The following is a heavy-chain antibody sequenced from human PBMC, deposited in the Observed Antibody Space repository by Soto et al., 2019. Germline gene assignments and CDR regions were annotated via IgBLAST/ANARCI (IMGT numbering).Heavy chain of an antibody. Sequence: VASVKVSCKASGYTFTGYYMHWVRQAPGQGLEWMGWINPNSGGTNYAQKFQGRVTMTRDTSISTAYMELSRLRSDDTAVYYCARDGKRVGVTGVGYWGQGTLVTVSS. V-gene: IGHV1-2*02. J-gene: IGHJ4*02. CDR3: ARDGKRVGVTGVGY. D-gene: IGHD1-26*01. CDR1: GYTFTGYY. CDR2: INPNSGGT.